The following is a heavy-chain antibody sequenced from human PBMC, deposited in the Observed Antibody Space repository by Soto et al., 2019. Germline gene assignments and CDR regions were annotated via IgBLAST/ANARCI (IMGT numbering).Heavy chain of an antibody. V-gene: IGHV1-8*01. CDR3: ARGYSSGWYMGSDY. CDR1: GYTFTSYD. D-gene: IGHD6-19*01. J-gene: IGHJ4*02. Sequence: ASVKVSCKASGYTFTSYDINWVRQATGQGLEWMGWMNPNSGNTGYAQKFQGRVTMTRNTSISTAYMELSSLRSEDTAVYYCARGYSSGWYMGSDYWGQGTLVTVSS. CDR2: MNPNSGNT.